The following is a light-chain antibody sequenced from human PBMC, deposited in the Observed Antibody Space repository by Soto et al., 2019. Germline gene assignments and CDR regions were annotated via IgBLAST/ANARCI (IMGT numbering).Light chain of an antibody. J-gene: IGLJ1*01. CDR3: NSYTSSSTLLYV. CDR2: DVS. V-gene: IGLV2-14*01. CDR1: SSDVGAYNY. Sequence: QSVLTQPASVSGSPGQSITISCAGTSSDVGAYNYVSWYQQHPGKAPKLMIYDVSNRPSGGSNRFSGSKSGNTASLTISGLQAEDEADYYCNSYTSSSTLLYVFGTGTKLTVL.